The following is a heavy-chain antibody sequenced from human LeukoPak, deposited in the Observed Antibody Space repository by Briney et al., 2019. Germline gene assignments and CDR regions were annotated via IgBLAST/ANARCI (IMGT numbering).Heavy chain of an antibody. V-gene: IGHV4-34*01. CDR3: ARVLHWSLYYFDY. CDR2: INHSGST. J-gene: IGHJ4*02. CDR1: GGSFSGYY. D-gene: IGHD2-8*02. Sequence: PSETLSLTCAVYGGSFSGYYWSWIRQPPGKGLEWIGEINHSGSTNYNPSLKSRVTISVDTSKNQFSLKLSSVTAADTAVYYCARVLHWSLYYFDYWGQGTLVTVSS.